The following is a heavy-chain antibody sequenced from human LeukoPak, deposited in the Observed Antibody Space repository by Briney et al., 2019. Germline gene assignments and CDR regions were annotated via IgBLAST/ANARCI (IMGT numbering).Heavy chain of an antibody. J-gene: IGHJ4*02. V-gene: IGHV1-2*02. Sequence: ASVKVSCKASGYTFTDYQLHWVRQAPGQGLEWMGWINPNSGGTNYAQKFQGRVTMTRDTSISTAYMELSRLRSDDTAVYYCARVHSSGWSGDFDYWGQGTLVTVSS. CDR3: ARVHSSGWSGDFDY. D-gene: IGHD6-19*01. CDR1: GYTFTDYQ. CDR2: INPNSGGT.